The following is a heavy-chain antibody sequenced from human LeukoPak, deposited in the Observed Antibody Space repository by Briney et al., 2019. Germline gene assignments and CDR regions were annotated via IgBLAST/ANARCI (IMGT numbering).Heavy chain of an antibody. CDR1: GYTFTSYY. D-gene: IGHD1-26*01. CDR2: INPSGGST. CDR3: ARDRVVGATVFDY. V-gene: IGHV1-46*01. Sequence: ASVKVSCKASGYTFTSYYMHWVRQAPGQGLEWMGIINPSGGSTSYAQKFQGRVTMTRDMSTSTVYMELSSLRSGDTAVYYCARDRVVGATVFDYWGQGTLVTVSS. J-gene: IGHJ4*02.